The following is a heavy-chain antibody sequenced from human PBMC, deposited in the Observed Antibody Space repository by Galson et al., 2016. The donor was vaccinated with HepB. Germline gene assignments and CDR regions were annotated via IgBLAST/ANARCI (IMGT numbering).Heavy chain of an antibody. CDR3: ARAGMVAPTADY. CDR2: ISSSNYT. CDR1: GFTFSDYY. V-gene: IGHV3-11*06. J-gene: IGHJ4*02. Sequence: SLRLSCAASGFTFSDYYMSWIRQAPGKGLEWVSFISSSNYTNYADSVKGRFTISRDNAKDSLYLQINSLRVEDTAVYFCARAGMVAPTADYWGQGTLVTVSS. D-gene: IGHD1-26*01.